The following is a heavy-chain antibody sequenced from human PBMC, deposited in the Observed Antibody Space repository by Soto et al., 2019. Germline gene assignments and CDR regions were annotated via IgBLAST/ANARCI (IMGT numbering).Heavy chain of an antibody. CDR2: ISDDGSTT. D-gene: IGHD1-1*01. Sequence: PGGSLRLSCEVSGFTFGAYWMHWVRQVPGKGLIWVSRISDDGSTTTHADSVKGRFTISRDSAKNTLYLQMNSLRADDTGLYYCTRGPRVSSTGTGAHWGQGTLVTVSS. V-gene: IGHV3-74*01. J-gene: IGHJ4*02. CDR3: TRGPRVSSTGTGAH. CDR1: GFTFGAYW.